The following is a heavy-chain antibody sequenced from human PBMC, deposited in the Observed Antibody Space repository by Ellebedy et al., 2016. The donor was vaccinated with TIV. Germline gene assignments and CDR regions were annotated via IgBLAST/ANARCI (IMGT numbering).Heavy chain of an antibody. J-gene: IGHJ4*02. Sequence: GGSLRLSCAASGFAFSTFAMHWVRQAPGKGLEWVTVISYDGSTRYAASVKGRFTISRDNSKNTLYLPMNRLRREDTAIYYCAREVTYDDYFRFDYWGQGTLVTVSS. CDR1: GFAFSTFA. D-gene: IGHD4-17*01. CDR2: ISYDGSTR. CDR3: AREVTYDDYFRFDY. V-gene: IGHV3-30-3*01.